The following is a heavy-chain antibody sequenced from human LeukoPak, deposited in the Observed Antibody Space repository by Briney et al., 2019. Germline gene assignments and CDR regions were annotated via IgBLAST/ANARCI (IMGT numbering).Heavy chain of an antibody. V-gene: IGHV4-39*07. D-gene: IGHD3-9*01. CDR3: ARGDVLRYFDWLSTLGIYYYYYMDV. CDR2: INDGGTT. Sequence: SETLSLTCTLSGVSISTSIYYWGWVAPPQDKGWVWIGSINDGGTTHSDPSLKSRVTISVDTSKNQFSLKLSSVTAADTAVYYCARGDVLRYFDWLSTLGIYYYYYMDVWGKGTTVTVSS. J-gene: IGHJ6*03. CDR1: GVSISTSIYY.